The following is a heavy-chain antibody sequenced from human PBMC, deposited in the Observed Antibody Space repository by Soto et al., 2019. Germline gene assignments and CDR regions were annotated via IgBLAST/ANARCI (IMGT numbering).Heavy chain of an antibody. J-gene: IGHJ5*02. V-gene: IGHV4-31*03. CDR2: IYYSGST. D-gene: IGHD4-17*01. CDR3: ARGLSDDYGDTPIFEWFDP. CDR1: GGSISSGGYY. Sequence: TSETLSLTCTVSGGSISSGGYYWSWIRQHPGKGLEWIGYIYYSGSTYYNPSLKSRVTISVDTSKNQFSLKLSSVTAADTAVYYCARGLSDDYGDTPIFEWFDPWGQGTLVTVSS.